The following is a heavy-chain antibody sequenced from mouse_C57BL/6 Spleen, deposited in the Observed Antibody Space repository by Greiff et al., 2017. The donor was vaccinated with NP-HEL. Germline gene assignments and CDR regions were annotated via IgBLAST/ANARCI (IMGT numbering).Heavy chain of an antibody. J-gene: IGHJ3*01. V-gene: IGHV1-26*01. CDR3: ARGAGREAWFAY. D-gene: IGHD3-3*01. CDR1: GYTFTDYY. Sequence: EVQLQQSGPELVKPGASVKISCKASGYTFTDYYMNWVKQSHGKSLEWIGDINPNNGGTSYNQKFKGKATLTVDKSSSTAYMELRSLTSEDSAVYYCARGAGREAWFAYWGQGTLVTVSA. CDR2: INPNNGGT.